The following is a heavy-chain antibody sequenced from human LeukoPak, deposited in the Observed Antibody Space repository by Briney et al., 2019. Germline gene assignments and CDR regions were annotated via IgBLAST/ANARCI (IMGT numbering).Heavy chain of an antibody. CDR2: ISGSGGST. CDR3: AKASEDDYGDYSHDFDY. V-gene: IGHV3-23*01. Sequence: PGGSLRLSCAASGFTFSSYAMSWVRQAPGKGLEWVSAISGSGGSTYYADSVKGRFTISRDNAKNSLYLQMNSLRAEDTALYYCAKASEDDYGDYSHDFDYWGQGTLVTVSS. J-gene: IGHJ4*02. CDR1: GFTFSSYA. D-gene: IGHD4-17*01.